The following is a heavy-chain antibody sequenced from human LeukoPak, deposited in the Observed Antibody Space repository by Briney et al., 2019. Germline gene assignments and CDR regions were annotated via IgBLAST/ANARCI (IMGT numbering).Heavy chain of an antibody. J-gene: IGHJ4*02. Sequence: PSETLSLTCAVYGGSFSGYYWSWIRQPPGKGLEWIGEINHSGSTNYNPSLKSRVTISVDTSKNQFSLKLSSVTAADTAVYYCARRRQYYSSGSWYFDYWGQGTLVTVSS. V-gene: IGHV4-34*01. CDR3: ARRRQYYSSGSWYFDY. CDR1: GGSFSGYY. D-gene: IGHD3-10*01. CDR2: INHSGST.